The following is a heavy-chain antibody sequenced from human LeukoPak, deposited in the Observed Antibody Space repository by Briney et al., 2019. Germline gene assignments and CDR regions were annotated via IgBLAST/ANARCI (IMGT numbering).Heavy chain of an antibody. J-gene: IGHJ5*01. V-gene: IGHV3-48*03. Sequence: GGSLRLSCAASGFTFDAYEINWVRQAPGKGLEWASYISGSGRTIYYADSVKGRFTIFWDNARNSVYLQMNRLRAEDTAVYYCARGVYGRFDSWGQGTLVTVSS. CDR1: GFTFDAYE. D-gene: IGHD2/OR15-2a*01. CDR3: ARGVYGRFDS. CDR2: ISGSGRTI.